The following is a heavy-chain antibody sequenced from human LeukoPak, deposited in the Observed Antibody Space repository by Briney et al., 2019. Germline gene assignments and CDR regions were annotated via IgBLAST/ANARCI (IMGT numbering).Heavy chain of an antibody. V-gene: IGHV3-15*01. CDR3: TSNLYCSTSGCYTLDN. Sequence: TGGSLRLSCAASGFTFNNGWMSWVRQAPGKGLEWVGRIKSKSERGTTDYAAPVKGRFTISRDGSTNTVYLHMNSLKTEDTAVYFCTSNLYCSTSGCYTLDNWGQGTLVAVSP. J-gene: IGHJ4*02. CDR2: IKSKSERGTT. D-gene: IGHD2-2*02. CDR1: GFTFNNGW.